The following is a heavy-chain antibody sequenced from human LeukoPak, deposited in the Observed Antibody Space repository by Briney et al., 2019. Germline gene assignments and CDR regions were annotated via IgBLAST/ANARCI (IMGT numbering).Heavy chain of an antibody. V-gene: IGHV3-53*01. D-gene: IGHD5-18*01. CDR2: IYSDGRI. CDR1: GFTFSSYA. J-gene: IGHJ4*02. Sequence: PGGSLRLSCAASGFTFSSYAMSWVRQAPGKGLEWVSVIYSDGRIHSADSVKGRLTISRDDSKNTLSLQMNSLRAEDTAVYYCARESGYSYGLAGFFDYWGQGTLVTVSS. CDR3: ARESGYSYGLAGFFDY.